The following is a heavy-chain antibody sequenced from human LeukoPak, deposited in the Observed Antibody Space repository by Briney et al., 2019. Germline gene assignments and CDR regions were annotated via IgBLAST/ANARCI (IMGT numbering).Heavy chain of an antibody. J-gene: IGHJ4*02. CDR1: GFTFSSYW. V-gene: IGHV3-30*18. CDR3: AKVGTRDWYYFDY. Sequence: GGSLRLSCAASGFTFSSYWMHWVRQAPGKGLEWVAVISYDGSNKYYADSVKGRFTISRDNSKNTLYLQMNSLRAEDTAVYYCAKVGTRDWYYFDYWGQGTLVTVSS. D-gene: IGHD1-1*01. CDR2: ISYDGSNK.